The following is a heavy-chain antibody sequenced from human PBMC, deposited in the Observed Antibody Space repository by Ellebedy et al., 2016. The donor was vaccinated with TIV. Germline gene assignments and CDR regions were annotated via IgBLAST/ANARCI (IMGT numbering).Heavy chain of an antibody. CDR1: GFTFSSYS. CDR3: ARAERNYDFWSGYYGLTDYGMDV. Sequence: GESLKISCAASGFTFSSYSMNWVRQAPGKGLEWVSYISRSSSAIYYADSVKGRFTISRDNAKNSLYLQMNSLRAEDTAVYYCARAERNYDFWSGYYGLTDYGMDVWGQGTTVTVSS. J-gene: IGHJ6*02. CDR2: ISRSSSAI. V-gene: IGHV3-48*04. D-gene: IGHD3-3*01.